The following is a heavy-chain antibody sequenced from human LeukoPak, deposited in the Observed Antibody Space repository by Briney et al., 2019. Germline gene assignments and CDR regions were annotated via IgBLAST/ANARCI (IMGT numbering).Heavy chain of an antibody. Sequence: QSGGSLRLSCAASGFTFSTYAMTWVRQAPGKGLEWVSAIDWTSGYIYYADSVKGRFTTSRDNSKNTLYLQMNSLRAEDTAVYYCAKNAMAGQAYYDYWGQGTLVTVSS. V-gene: IGHV3-23*01. CDR1: GFTFSTYA. CDR2: IDWTSGYI. CDR3: AKNAMAGQAYYDY. D-gene: IGHD6-19*01. J-gene: IGHJ4*02.